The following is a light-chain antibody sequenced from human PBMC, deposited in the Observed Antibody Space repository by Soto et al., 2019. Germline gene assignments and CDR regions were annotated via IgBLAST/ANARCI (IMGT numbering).Light chain of an antibody. CDR2: DVN. J-gene: IGLJ1*01. Sequence: QSALTQPPSAFGSPGQSVTISCTGTSSDVGAYIFVSWYQQHPGKAPKLLIYDVNRRPPGVPDRFFGSKSGNTASLTVSGLQAEDEADYYCVSFAGGTYVFGTGPKVTVL. CDR3: VSFAGGTYV. CDR1: SSDVGAYIF. V-gene: IGLV2-8*01.